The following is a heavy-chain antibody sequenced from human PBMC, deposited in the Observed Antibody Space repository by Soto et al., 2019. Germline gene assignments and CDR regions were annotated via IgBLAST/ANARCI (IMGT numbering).Heavy chain of an antibody. J-gene: IGHJ6*02. CDR2: ISYDGSNK. CDR3: AKDLPGAPYQLLYARPLYYYYGMDV. CDR1: GFTFSSYG. D-gene: IGHD2-2*02. Sequence: QVQLVESGGGVVQPGRSLRLSCAASGFTFSSYGMHWVRQAPGKGLEWVAVISYDGSNKYYADSVKGRFTISRDNSKNTLYLQMNSLRAEDTAVYYCAKDLPGAPYQLLYARPLYYYYGMDVWGQGTTVTVSS. V-gene: IGHV3-30*18.